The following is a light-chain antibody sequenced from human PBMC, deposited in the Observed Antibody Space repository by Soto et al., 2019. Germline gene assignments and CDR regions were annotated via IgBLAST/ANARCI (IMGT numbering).Light chain of an antibody. CDR1: NIGSKN. CDR3: QVWDTSNDHHV. Sequence: SYELTQSPSVSVAPGQTATITCGGNNIGSKNVNWYQHKAGQAPVLVMSYDSDRPSGIPERFSGSNSGNTATLTLSRVESGDEADYYCQVWDTSNDHHVFGSGTKLTVL. CDR2: YDS. J-gene: IGLJ1*01. V-gene: IGLV3-21*01.